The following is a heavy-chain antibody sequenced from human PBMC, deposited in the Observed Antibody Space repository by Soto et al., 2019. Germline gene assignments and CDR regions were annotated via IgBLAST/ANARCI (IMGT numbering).Heavy chain of an antibody. CDR1: GGSISRYY. J-gene: IGHJ4*02. Sequence: SETLSLTCTVSGGSISRYYWSWIRQPPGKGLEWIGYIYYSGSTNYNPSLKSRVTISVDTSKNQFSLKLSSVTAADTAVYYCARDQYSSGWYSWGQGTLVTVSS. CDR2: IYYSGST. V-gene: IGHV4-59*01. CDR3: ARDQYSSGWYS. D-gene: IGHD6-19*01.